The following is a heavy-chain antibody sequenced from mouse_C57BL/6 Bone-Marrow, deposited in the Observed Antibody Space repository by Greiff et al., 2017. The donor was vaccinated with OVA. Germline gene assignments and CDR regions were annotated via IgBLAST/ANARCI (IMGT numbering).Heavy chain of an antibody. Sequence: KPGRGLEWIGRIDPNSGGTKYNEKFKSKATLTVDKPSSTAYMQLSSLTSEDSAVYYCARRSVTTVGVYFDDWGQGTTRTVAA. CDR2: IDPNSGGT. J-gene: IGHJ2*01. V-gene: IGHV1-72*01. D-gene: IGHD1-1*01. CDR3: ARRSVTTVGVYFDD.